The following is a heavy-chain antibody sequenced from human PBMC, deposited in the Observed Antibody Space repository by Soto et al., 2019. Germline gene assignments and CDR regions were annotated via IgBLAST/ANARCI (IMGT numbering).Heavy chain of an antibody. CDR2: ISYDGSNK. Sequence: GGSLRLSCAASGFTFSSYGMHWVRQAPGKGLEWVAVISYDGSNKYYADSVKGRFTISRDNSKNTLYLQMNSLRSEDTAVYYCARDRAYCGGDCQTNFDYWGQGTLVTVSS. D-gene: IGHD2-21*02. CDR1: GFTFSSYG. J-gene: IGHJ4*02. V-gene: IGHV3-30*03. CDR3: ARDRAYCGGDCQTNFDY.